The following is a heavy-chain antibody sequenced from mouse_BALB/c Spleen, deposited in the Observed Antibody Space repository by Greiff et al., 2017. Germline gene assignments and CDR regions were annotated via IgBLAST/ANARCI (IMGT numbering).Heavy chain of an antibody. J-gene: IGHJ4*01. CDR1: GDSITSGY. Sequence: EVKLMESGPSLVKPSQTLSLTCSVTGDSITSGYWNWIRKFPGNKLEYMGYISYSGSTYYNPSLKSRISITRDTSKNQYYLQLNSVTTEDTATYYCASMGYYGSSRAMDYWGQGTSVTVSS. CDR2: ISYSGST. V-gene: IGHV3-8*02. D-gene: IGHD1-1*01. CDR3: ASMGYYGSSRAMDY.